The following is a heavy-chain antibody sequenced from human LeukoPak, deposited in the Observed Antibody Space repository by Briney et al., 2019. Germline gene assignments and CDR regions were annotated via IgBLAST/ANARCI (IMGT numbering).Heavy chain of an antibody. CDR1: GNSISSGYY. D-gene: IGHD3-10*01. V-gene: IGHV4-38-2*02. CDR2: IYHTGTT. J-gene: IGHJ4*02. CDR3: ARKGRGPYGSVNGYSDY. Sequence: SETLSLTCTVSGNSISSGYYWGWIRQPPGKGLEWIGIIYHTGTTYYNSSLKSRVAISVDTSKNQFSLKLNFVTAADTAVYYCARKGRGPYGSVNGYSDYWGQGTLVTVSS.